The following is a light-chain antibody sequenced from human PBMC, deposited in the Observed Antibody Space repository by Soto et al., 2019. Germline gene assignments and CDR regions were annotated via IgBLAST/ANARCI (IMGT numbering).Light chain of an antibody. J-gene: IGKJ5*01. V-gene: IGKV3-20*01. CDR2: GAS. CDR3: QQYSSSPPIT. CDR1: QSVTNSY. Sequence: EIVLTQSPDTLSLSPGEGATLSCRASQSVTNSYLAWYQQKPGQAPRLIIYGASSRATGIPDRFSGSGSETDFTLTISRLEPEDFAVYYCQQYSSSPPITFGQGTRLEIK.